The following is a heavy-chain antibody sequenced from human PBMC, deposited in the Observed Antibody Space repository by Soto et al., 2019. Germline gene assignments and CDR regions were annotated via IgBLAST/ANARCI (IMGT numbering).Heavy chain of an antibody. CDR1: GVSVSTNSAT. J-gene: IGHJ5*01. CDR3: ARLIGNSWLDS. CDR2: TYYRSKWDY. D-gene: IGHD2-8*01. Sequence: SQTLLLTSAISGVSVSTNSATCAWSRQSPSRGLEWLRRTYYRSKWDYDYAASVKGRITINPDTSNNQVSLHLDSVTPDDTAVYYCARLIGNSWLDSWGQGTLVTVSS. V-gene: IGHV6-1*01.